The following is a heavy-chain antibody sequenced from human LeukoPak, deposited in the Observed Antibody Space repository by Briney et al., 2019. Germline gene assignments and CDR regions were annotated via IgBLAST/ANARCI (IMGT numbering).Heavy chain of an antibody. Sequence: PGGSLRLSCAASGFTFSSYGMHWVRQAPGKGREWVAVIWYDGSNKYYADSVKGRFTISRDNSKNTLYLHMNSLRAEDTAVYYCARGADSLDAFDIWRQGTMVTVSS. V-gene: IGHV3-33*01. CDR2: IWYDGSNK. CDR1: GFTFSSYG. CDR3: ARGADSLDAFDI. J-gene: IGHJ3*02. D-gene: IGHD2-15*01.